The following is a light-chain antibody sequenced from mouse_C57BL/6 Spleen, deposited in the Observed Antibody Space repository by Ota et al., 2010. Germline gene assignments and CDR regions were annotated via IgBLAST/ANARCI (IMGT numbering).Light chain of an antibody. J-gene: IGKJ1*01. CDR1: ENIYSN. Sequence: MTQSPTLPTLYLWXKTVTITCRASENIYSNLAWYQQKXGKSPQLLVYAATNLADGVPSRFSGSGSGTQYSLKINSLQSEDFGSYYCQHFWGTPWTFGGGTKLEIK. CDR2: AAT. V-gene: IGKV12-46*01. CDR3: QHFWGTPWT.